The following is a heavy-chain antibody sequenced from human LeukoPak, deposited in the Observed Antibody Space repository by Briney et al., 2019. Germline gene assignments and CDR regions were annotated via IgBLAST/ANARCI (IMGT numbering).Heavy chain of an antibody. Sequence: SETLSLTCTVSGGSISSYYWSWIRQPPGKGLEWIGYIYYSGSTNYNPSLKSRVTISVDTSKNQFSLKLSSVTAADTAVYYCARDLGYCSSTSCSGYYYYGMDVWGQGTTVTVSS. CDR3: ARDLGYCSSTSCSGYYYYGMDV. CDR1: GGSISSYY. D-gene: IGHD2-2*01. J-gene: IGHJ6*02. CDR2: IYYSGST. V-gene: IGHV4-59*12.